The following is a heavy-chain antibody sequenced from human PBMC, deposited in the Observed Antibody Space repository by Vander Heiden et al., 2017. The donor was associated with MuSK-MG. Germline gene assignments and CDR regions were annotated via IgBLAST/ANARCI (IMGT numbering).Heavy chain of an antibody. CDR3: ARGDYYGSGSYGDWFDP. CDR2: THYSGST. J-gene: IGHJ5*02. V-gene: IGHV4-61*01. D-gene: IGHD3-10*01. CDR1: GGSLSSASTKRSY. Sequence: QVQLQESGPGLVKPSETLSLTCTVSGGSLSSASTKRSYWSWIRQPPGKGLEWIGYTHYSGSTNSNTSLKSRVTISLDTSKNQFSLKLSSVTAADTALYYCARGDYYGSGSYGDWFDPWGQGTLVTVSS.